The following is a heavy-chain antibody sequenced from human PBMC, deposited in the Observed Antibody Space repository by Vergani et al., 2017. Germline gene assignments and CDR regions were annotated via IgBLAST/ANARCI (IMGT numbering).Heavy chain of an antibody. CDR2: ISWNSGSI. CDR1: GFTFDDYA. D-gene: IGHD6-19*01. CDR3: AKARGWYGHDAFDI. V-gene: IGHV3-9*01. Sequence: EVQLVESGGGLVQPGRSLRLSCAASGFTFDDYAMHWVRQAPGKGLEWVSGISWNSGSIGYADSVKGRFTISRDNAKNSLYLQMNILRAEDTALYYCAKARGWYGHDAFDIWGQGTMVTVSS. J-gene: IGHJ3*02.